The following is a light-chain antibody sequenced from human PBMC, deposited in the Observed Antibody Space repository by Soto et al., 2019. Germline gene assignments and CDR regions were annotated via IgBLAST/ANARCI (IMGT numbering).Light chain of an antibody. CDR2: AAS. J-gene: IGKJ4*01. CDR1: QGISNY. V-gene: IGKV1-27*01. CDR3: QKYNSARAT. Sequence: DIQMTQSPSSLTASVADRVTITCRASQGISNYLAWYQQKPGKVPKLLIYAASTLQSGIPSRFSGSGSGTDFTLTISSLQPEDVATYYCQKYNSARATFGGGTKVEIK.